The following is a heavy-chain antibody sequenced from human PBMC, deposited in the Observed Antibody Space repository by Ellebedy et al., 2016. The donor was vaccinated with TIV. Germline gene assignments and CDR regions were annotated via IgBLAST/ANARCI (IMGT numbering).Heavy chain of an antibody. J-gene: IGHJ6*02. CDR2: ISPSDGTP. CDR3: ARDMGSIAARHGMDV. V-gene: IGHV1-18*01. D-gene: IGHD6-6*01. Sequence: AASVKVSCKASGYTFSNYGISWLRQAPGQGLEWLGWISPSDGTPIYAQKLQGRVTMSTDTSTSTAYMALRSLRSDDTAVYYCARDMGSIAARHGMDVWGQGTTVTVSS. CDR1: GYTFSNYG.